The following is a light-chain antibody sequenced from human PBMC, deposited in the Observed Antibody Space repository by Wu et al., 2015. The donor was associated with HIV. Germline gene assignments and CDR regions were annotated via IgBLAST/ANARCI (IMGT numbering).Light chain of an antibody. Sequence: EIVMTQSPATLSVSPGERATLSCRASQSVTNNLAWYQQIPGQPPRLLIYGASTRATGVPARFSGSGSGTEFTLTISSLQSEDFAIHFCQQYNNWLPTFGPGTKVDIK. CDR3: QQYNNWLPT. CDR1: QSVTNN. V-gene: IGKV3-15*01. J-gene: IGKJ3*01. CDR2: GAS.